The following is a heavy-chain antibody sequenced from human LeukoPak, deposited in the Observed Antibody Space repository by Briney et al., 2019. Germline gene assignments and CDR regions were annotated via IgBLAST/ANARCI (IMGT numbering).Heavy chain of an antibody. Sequence: GASVKVSCKASGGTFSSYAISWVRQAPGQGLEWMGGIIPIFGTANYAQKFQGRVTITTDESTSTAYMELSSLRSVDTAVYYCARTQTGDANWYFDLWGRGTLVTVSS. D-gene: IGHD7-27*01. J-gene: IGHJ2*01. CDR3: ARTQTGDANWYFDL. V-gene: IGHV1-69*05. CDR2: IIPIFGTA. CDR1: GGTFSSYA.